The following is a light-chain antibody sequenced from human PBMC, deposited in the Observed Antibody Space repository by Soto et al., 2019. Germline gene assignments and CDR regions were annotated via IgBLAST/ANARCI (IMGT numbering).Light chain of an antibody. V-gene: IGLV2-14*01. CDR1: SSDIGGYIY. J-gene: IGLJ3*02. Sequence: QSVLTQPASVSGSPGQSITISCNGTSSDIGGYIYVSWYQQHPGKAPKLMIYDVSNRPSGVSNRFSASKSGNTASLTISGLQAEDEADYYCSSYTSSSTRVFGGGTKVTVL. CDR2: DVS. CDR3: SSYTSSSTRV.